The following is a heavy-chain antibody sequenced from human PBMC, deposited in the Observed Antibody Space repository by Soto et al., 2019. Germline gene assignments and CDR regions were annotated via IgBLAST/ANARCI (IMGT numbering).Heavy chain of an antibody. CDR3: AKGPFIPVAGTPPGAFDM. D-gene: IGHD6-19*01. V-gene: IGHV3-30*18. CDR2: ISYSGNKK. Sequence: QVQLVESGGNVVQPGRSLRLSCEASGFIFRTYGMHWVRQAPGKGLEWVAVISYSGNKKAYADSVKGRFAISRDNSNNTMYLQIASLTAADTAVYYCAKGPFIPVAGTPPGAFDMWGQGTMVTVSS. CDR1: GFIFRTYG. J-gene: IGHJ3*02.